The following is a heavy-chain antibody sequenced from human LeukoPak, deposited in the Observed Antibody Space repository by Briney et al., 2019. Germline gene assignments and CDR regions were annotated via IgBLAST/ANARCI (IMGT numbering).Heavy chain of an antibody. CDR3: ARHVRFLEWLSSYYFDY. D-gene: IGHD3-3*01. Sequence: PSETLSLTCTVSGGTISSSSYYWGWIRQPPGKGLEWIGSIYYSGTTYYNPSLKSRVTISVDTSKSQFSLRLTSVTAADTAVYYCARHVRFLEWLSSYYFDYRGQGTLVTVSS. J-gene: IGHJ4*02. CDR1: GGTISSSSYY. CDR2: IYYSGTT. V-gene: IGHV4-39*01.